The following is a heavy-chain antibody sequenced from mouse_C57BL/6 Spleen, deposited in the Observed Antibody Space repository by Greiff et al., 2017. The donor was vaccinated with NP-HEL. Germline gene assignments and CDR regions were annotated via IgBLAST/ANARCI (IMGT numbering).Heavy chain of an antibody. Sequence: QVQLQQSGAELVRPGTSVKMSCKASGYTFTNYWIGWAKQRPGHGLEWIGDIYPGGGYTNYNEKFKGTATLPADKSSSTAYMQFSSLTSEDSAIYYCARGGYDYADGYAMDYWGQGTSVTVSS. J-gene: IGHJ4*01. CDR1: GYTFTNYW. V-gene: IGHV1-63*01. D-gene: IGHD2-4*01. CDR2: IYPGGGYT. CDR3: ARGGYDYADGYAMDY.